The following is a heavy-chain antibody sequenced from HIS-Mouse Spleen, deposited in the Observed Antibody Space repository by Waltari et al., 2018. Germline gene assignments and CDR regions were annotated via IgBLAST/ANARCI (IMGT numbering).Heavy chain of an antibody. J-gene: IGHJ2*01. V-gene: IGHV4-39*07. CDR2: IYYSGST. Sequence: QLQLQESGPGLVKPSETLSLTCTVSGGSISSSSYYWGWIRQPPGKGLEWVGSIYYSGSTYSNPSLKSRVTISVDTSKNQFSLKLSYVTAADTAVYYCAREIPYSSSWYDWYFDLWGRGTLVTVSS. CDR1: GGSISSSSYY. CDR3: AREIPYSSSWYDWYFDL. D-gene: IGHD6-13*01.